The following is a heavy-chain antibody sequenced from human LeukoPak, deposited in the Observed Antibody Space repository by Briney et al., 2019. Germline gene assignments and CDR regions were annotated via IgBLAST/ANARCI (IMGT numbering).Heavy chain of an antibody. CDR2: VYNNGRT. CDR1: GGSINDYH. V-gene: IGHV4-59*12. CDR3: ARVNWGAQPFDP. Sequence: SETLSLTCTVSGGSINDYHWTWIRQPPGKGLEYIGYVYNNGRTFYNPSLKSRVTMSADTSKKQFSLILTSVTAADTAVYYCARVNWGAQPFDPWGQGTLVTVSS. J-gene: IGHJ5*02. D-gene: IGHD7-27*01.